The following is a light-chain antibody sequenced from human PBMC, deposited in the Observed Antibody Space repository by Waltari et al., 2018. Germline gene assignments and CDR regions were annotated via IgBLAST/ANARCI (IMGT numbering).Light chain of an antibody. Sequence: DIVMTQSPDSLAVSLGERATINCKSSQSVLYSSNNKNYLAWYQQKPGQPAKLLIYWASTRESGVPDRFSGSGSETDFTLTISSLQAEDVAVYYCQQYYSKPLTFGGGTKVEIK. CDR2: WAS. J-gene: IGKJ4*01. CDR3: QQYYSKPLT. V-gene: IGKV4-1*01. CDR1: QSVLYSSNNKNY.